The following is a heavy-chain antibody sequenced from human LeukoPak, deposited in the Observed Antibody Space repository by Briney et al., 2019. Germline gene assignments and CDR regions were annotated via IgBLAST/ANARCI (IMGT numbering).Heavy chain of an antibody. J-gene: IGHJ6*02. V-gene: IGHV3-11*01. CDR3: AKTTDCSSTSCYDYYYGMDV. CDR2: IRYTAADI. D-gene: IGHD2-2*01. CDR1: GSPFSDYY. Sequence: SGGSLRLSCAASGSPFSDYYMSWIRQAPGKGLEWISYIRYTAADIYYADSVKGRFTISRDNAKKSLYLQMNLLRADDTAVYYCAKTTDCSSTSCYDYYYGMDVWGQGTTVTVSS.